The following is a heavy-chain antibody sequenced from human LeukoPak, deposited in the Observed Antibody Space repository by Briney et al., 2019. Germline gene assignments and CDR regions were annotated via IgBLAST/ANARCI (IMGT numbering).Heavy chain of an antibody. CDR3: AGAAQRLRYFDWTRRDYFDY. V-gene: IGHV1-18*01. D-gene: IGHD3-9*01. CDR1: GYTFNSYG. Sequence: ASVKVSCKASGYTFNSYGITWVRQAPGQGLEWMGWINTYNGNTNYAQKVQGRVTMTTDTSTSTAYMELRSLRSDDTAVYYCAGAAQRLRYFDWTRRDYFDYWGQGTLVTVSS. J-gene: IGHJ4*02. CDR2: INTYNGNT.